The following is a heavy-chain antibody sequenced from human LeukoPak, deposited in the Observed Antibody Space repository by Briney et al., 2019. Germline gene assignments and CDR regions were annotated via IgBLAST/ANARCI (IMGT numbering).Heavy chain of an antibody. CDR3: AGAGRWDRYYYYGMDV. D-gene: IGHD1-26*01. CDR2: IYPGDSDT. Sequence: GGSPKLSCAASGLSFSGSAMHWVRQASGRGLEWMGIIYPGDSDTRYSPSFQGQVTISADKSISTAYLQWSSLKASDTAMYYCAGAGRWDRYYYYGMDVWGQGTTVTVSS. J-gene: IGHJ6*02. CDR1: GLSFSGSA. V-gene: IGHV5-51*01.